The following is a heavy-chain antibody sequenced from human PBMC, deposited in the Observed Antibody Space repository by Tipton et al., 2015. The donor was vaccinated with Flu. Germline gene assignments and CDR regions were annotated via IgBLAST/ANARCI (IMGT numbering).Heavy chain of an antibody. J-gene: IGHJ6*02. D-gene: IGHD3-10*01. CDR1: GYTFSRYA. Sequence: QVQLVQSGAEVKKPGASVKVSCTASGYTFSRYAISWVRQAPGQGLEWMGWISTYSGETEYAQKLQGRLTMTTDTSTSTAYMELRSLTSDDTAVYFCASESLQGVVSLYNGMDLWGQGTKVTVSS. V-gene: IGHV1-18*01. CDR2: ISTYSGET. CDR3: ASESLQGVVSLYNGMDL.